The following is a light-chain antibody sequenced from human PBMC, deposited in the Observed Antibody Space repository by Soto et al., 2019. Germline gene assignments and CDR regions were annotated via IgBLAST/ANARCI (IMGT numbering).Light chain of an antibody. J-gene: IGKJ1*01. CDR1: LNVATN. CDR2: GAS. CDR3: HQYNTGLRT. Sequence: TVMTQSPATLSMSPGDRAALSCRASLNVATNMAWYQQKPGQAPRLLIYGASIRATGVPARFTGSGSGTEFTLTINNLQSEDVAVYCCHQYNTGLRTFGRGTRVEV. V-gene: IGKV3-15*01.